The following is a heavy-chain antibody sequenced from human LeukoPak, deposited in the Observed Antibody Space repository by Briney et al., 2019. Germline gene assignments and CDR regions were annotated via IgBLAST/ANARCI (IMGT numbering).Heavy chain of an antibody. J-gene: IGHJ4*02. CDR1: GGSISSYY. CDR2: IYYSGST. Sequence: SETLSLTCTVSGGSISSYYWSWIRQPPGKGLEWIGYIYYSGSTNYNPSLKSRVTISVDTSKNQFSLKLTSVTAADTAVYYCARSRGWLQSHPLGYWGQGTLVTVSS. D-gene: IGHD5-24*01. CDR3: ARSRGWLQSHPLGY. V-gene: IGHV4-59*12.